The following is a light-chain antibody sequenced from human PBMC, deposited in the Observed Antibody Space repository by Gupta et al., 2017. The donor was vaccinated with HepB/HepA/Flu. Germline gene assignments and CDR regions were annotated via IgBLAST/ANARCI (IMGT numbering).Light chain of an antibody. CDR2: KNN. Sequence: QSVLTQPPPASGTPGQRVTIPCSGSSSNIGSHYIYWYQHLPGTAPKLLIYKNNQRPSGVPDRFSGSKSGTSASLAISGLRSEDEADYYCAAWDDSLSGGVFGGGTKLTVL. CDR1: SSNIGSHY. J-gene: IGLJ3*02. CDR3: AAWDDSLSGGV. V-gene: IGLV1-47*01.